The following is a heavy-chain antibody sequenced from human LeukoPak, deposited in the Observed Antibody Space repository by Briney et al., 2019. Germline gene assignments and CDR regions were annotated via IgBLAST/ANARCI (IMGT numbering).Heavy chain of an antibody. V-gene: IGHV4-59*01. Sequence: SETLSLTCTLSGGSISSYYWSWIRQPPGKGREWLGYICYSGSTNYNPSLKSRVTIAVDTSKNQFSLKLSSVTAADTAVYYCARVGVRGVIAYYYYYMDVWGKGTTVTISS. CDR3: ARVGVRGVIAYYYYYMDV. D-gene: IGHD3-10*01. J-gene: IGHJ6*03. CDR1: GGSISSYY. CDR2: ICYSGST.